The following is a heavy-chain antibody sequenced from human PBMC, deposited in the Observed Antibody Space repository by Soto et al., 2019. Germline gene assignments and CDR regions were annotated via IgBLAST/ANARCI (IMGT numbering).Heavy chain of an antibody. Sequence: PGGSLRLSCAASGFTFSSFGMDWVREAPGKGLEWVANINLDGSEKRYVDSVKGRFTISRDNPKNSLYLQMSSLTAEDSALYYCSRPLDSWGQGIWVTVSS. CDR1: GFTFSSFG. CDR3: SRPLDS. CDR2: INLDGSEK. V-gene: IGHV3-7*01. J-gene: IGHJ4*02.